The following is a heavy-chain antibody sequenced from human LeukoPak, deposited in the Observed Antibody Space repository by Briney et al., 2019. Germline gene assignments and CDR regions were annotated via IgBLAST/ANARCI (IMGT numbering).Heavy chain of an antibody. V-gene: IGHV3-23*01. CDR3: ARGVEPLAANTLAY. CDR2: IDIGGDIT. D-gene: IGHD1-14*01. Sequence: PGGSLRLSCVVSGFTFSSHAMTWVRQAPGKGLEWVSAIDIGGDITFYADSVQGRFIISRDNSKNTVYLEMNSLSPDDTAVYYCARGVEPLAANTLAYWGQGTLVTVSS. J-gene: IGHJ4*02. CDR1: GFTFSSHA.